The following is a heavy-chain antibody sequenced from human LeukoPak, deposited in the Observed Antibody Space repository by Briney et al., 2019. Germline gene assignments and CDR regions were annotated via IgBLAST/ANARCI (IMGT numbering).Heavy chain of an antibody. Sequence: SVKVSCKASGGTFSSYAISWVRQAPGQGLEWMGGIIPIFGTANYAQKFQGRVTITADESTSTAYMELSSLGSEDTAVYYCARAILYCSSTSCYVRDYYYGMDVWGQGTTVTVSS. CDR3: ARAILYCSSTSCYVRDYYYGMDV. J-gene: IGHJ6*02. CDR1: GGTFSSYA. D-gene: IGHD2-2*01. V-gene: IGHV1-69*13. CDR2: IIPIFGTA.